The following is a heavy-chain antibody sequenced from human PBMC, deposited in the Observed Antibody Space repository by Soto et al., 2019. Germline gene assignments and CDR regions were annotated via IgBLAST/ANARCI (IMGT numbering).Heavy chain of an antibody. CDR2: IKEDGSGK. D-gene: IGHD3-16*01. J-gene: IGHJ4*02. CDR3: VRVGRVGGY. CDR1: GCTFSSYW. Sequence: EVQLVESGGGLVQPGGSLRLSCTASGCTFSSYWMSWVRQAPGKGLGWVANIKEDGSGKYYVDSVKGRFSISRDNARNSLYLQMNSLRVEDTAVDYCVRVGRVGGYWGQGALVTVSS. V-gene: IGHV3-7*03.